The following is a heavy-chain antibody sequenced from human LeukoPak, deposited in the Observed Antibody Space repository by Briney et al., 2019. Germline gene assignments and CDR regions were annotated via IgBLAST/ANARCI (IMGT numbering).Heavy chain of an antibody. CDR3: ARDAYYYDSSGYCWFDP. CDR1: GYTFTGYY. J-gene: IGHJ5*02. Sequence: GASVKVSCKASGYTFTGYYMHWVRQAPGQGLEWMGRINPNSGGTNYAQKFQGRVTMTRDTSISTAYMELSRLRSDDTAAYYCARDAYYYDSSGYCWFDPWGQGTLVTVSS. V-gene: IGHV1-2*06. CDR2: INPNSGGT. D-gene: IGHD3-22*01.